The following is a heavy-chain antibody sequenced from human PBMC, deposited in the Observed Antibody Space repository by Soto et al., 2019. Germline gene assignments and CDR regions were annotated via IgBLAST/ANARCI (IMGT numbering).Heavy chain of an antibody. CDR1: GFTFSNYA. V-gene: IGHV3-23*01. CDR3: AKARYFDSTGYLYYFDY. D-gene: IGHD3-22*01. J-gene: IGHJ4*02. CDR2: ITGSGDYT. Sequence: EVQLLESGGGLAQPGASLRLSCAASGFTFSNYAMSWVRQAPGKGLEWVSSITGSGDYTYYADSVKGRFTISRDNSKNTLYLQMNSLRAGVTAVYYCAKARYFDSTGYLYYFDYWGQGTLITVSS.